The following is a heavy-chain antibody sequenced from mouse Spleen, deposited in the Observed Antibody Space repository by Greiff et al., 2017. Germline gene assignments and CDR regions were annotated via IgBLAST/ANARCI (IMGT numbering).Heavy chain of an antibody. CDR1: GFTFSSYA. D-gene: IGHD3-2*02. J-gene: IGHJ3*01. CDR3: AREGTAQATFAY. CDR2: ISDGGSYT. Sequence: EVKLVESGGGLVKPGGSLKLSCAASGFTFSSYAMSWVRQTPEKRLEWVATISDGGSYTYYPDNVKGRFTISRDNAKNNLYLQMSHLKSEDTAMYYCAREGTAQATFAYWGQGTLVTVSA. V-gene: IGHV5-4*01.